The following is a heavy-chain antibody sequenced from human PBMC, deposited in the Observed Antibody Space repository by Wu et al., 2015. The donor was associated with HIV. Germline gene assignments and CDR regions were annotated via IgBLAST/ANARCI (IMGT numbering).Heavy chain of an antibody. CDR3: AFGQAATISDYYYMDV. V-gene: IGHV1-69*05. D-gene: IGHD5-12*01. Sequence: QVQLVQSGAEVKKPGSSVKISCTASGDHFISYTVSWVRQVPGQGLEWMGGIIPLFGTTNSAQKFQGRVTITMDESTFTSYMELSSLRFDDTAVYYCAFGQAATISDYYYMDVWGKGTTVTVSS. CDR1: GDHFISYT. J-gene: IGHJ6*03. CDR2: IIPLFGTT.